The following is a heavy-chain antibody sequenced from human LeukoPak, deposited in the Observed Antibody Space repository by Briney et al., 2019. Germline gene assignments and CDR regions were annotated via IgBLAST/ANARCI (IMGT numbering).Heavy chain of an antibody. CDR3: ASGVPAATSYFDY. J-gene: IGHJ4*02. Sequence: SETLSLTCAVYGGSFSGYYWSWIRQPPGKGLEWIGEINHSGSTNYNPSLKSRVTISVDTSKNQFSLKLSSVTAADTAVYYCASGVPAATSYFDYWGQGTLVTVSS. CDR1: GGSFSGYY. D-gene: IGHD2-2*01. V-gene: IGHV4-34*01. CDR2: INHSGST.